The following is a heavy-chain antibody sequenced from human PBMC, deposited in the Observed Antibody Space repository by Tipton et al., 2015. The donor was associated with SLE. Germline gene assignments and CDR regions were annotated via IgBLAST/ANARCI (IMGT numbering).Heavy chain of an antibody. CDR1: GGTISSDPYY. CDR2: IYHLGNT. CDR3: ARTLYGGVRGALDI. J-gene: IGHJ3*02. Sequence: TLSLTCTVSGGTISSDPYYCGWIRLPPGKGLEWIGSIYHLGNTDYNPFLKRRVAVSVYTSKNQFSLTLTSVTVADTALYFCARTLYGGVRGALDIWAQGTMVTVSS. V-gene: IGHV4-39*01. D-gene: IGHD2-8*02.